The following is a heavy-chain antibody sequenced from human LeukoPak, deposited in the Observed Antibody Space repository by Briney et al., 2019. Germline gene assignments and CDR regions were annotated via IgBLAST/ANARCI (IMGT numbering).Heavy chain of an antibody. CDR1: GFTFSSYD. Sequence: PGGSLRLSCAASGFTFSSYDMHWVRQATGKGLEWVSAIGTAGDTYYPGSVKGRFTISGENAKNSLYLQMNSLRAGDTAVYYCARAVYGPGYFDLWGRGTLVTVSS. D-gene: IGHD5/OR15-5a*01. CDR2: IGTAGDT. V-gene: IGHV3-13*01. CDR3: ARAVYGPGYFDL. J-gene: IGHJ2*01.